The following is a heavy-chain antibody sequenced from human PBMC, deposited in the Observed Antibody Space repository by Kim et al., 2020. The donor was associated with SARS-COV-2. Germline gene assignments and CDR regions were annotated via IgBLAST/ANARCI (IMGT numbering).Heavy chain of an antibody. CDR1: GGTFSSYA. Sequence: SVKVSCKASGGTFSSYAISWVRQAPGQGLEWMGGIIPIFGTANYAQKFQGRVTITADESTSTAYMELSSLRSEDTAVYYCAKTDDSSGYYPIRHDAFDIWGQGTMVTVSS. V-gene: IGHV1-69*13. CDR3: AKTDDSSGYYPIRHDAFDI. CDR2: IIPIFGTA. J-gene: IGHJ3*02. D-gene: IGHD3-22*01.